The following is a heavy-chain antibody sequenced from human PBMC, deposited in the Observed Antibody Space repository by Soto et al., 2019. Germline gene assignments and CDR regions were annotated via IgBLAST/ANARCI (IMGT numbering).Heavy chain of an antibody. J-gene: IGHJ6*02. D-gene: IGHD4-17*01. CDR3: ARGPRAPTTVTTYRYYYGMDV. Sequence: TLSLTCTVSGGSISSYYWSWIRQPPGKGLEWIGYIYYSGSTNYNPSLKSRVTISVDTSKNQFSLKLSSVTAADTAVYYCARGPRAPTTVTTYRYYYGMDVWGQGTTVTVSS. CDR2: IYYSGST. CDR1: GGSISSYY. V-gene: IGHV4-59*01.